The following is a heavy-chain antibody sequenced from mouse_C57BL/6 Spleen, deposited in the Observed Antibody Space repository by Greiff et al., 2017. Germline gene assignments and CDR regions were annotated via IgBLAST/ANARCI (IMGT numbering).Heavy chain of an antibody. CDR1: GYAFTNYL. CDR2: INPGSGGT. J-gene: IGHJ3*01. CDR3: AREGGYDYEGAY. D-gene: IGHD2-4*01. V-gene: IGHV1-54*01. Sequence: QVQLQQSGAELVRPGTSVKVSCKASGYAFTNYLIEWVKQRPGQGLEWIGVINPGSGGTNYNEKFKGKATLTADKSASTADMQLSSLTSEDSAVYFCAREGGYDYEGAYWGQGTLVTVSA.